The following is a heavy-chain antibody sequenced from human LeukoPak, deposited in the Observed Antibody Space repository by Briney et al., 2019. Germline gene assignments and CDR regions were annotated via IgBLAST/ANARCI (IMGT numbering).Heavy chain of an antibody. CDR1: GFTFSSYA. Sequence: PGRSLRLSCAASGFTFSSYAMHWVRQAPGKGLEWVAVISYDGSNKYYADSVKGRFTISRDNSKNMLYLQMNSLRAEDTAVYYCAKVTNLGFGDLGDDAFDIWGLGTMVTVSS. J-gene: IGHJ3*02. CDR3: AKVTNLGFGDLGDDAFDI. CDR2: ISYDGSNK. V-gene: IGHV3-30-3*01. D-gene: IGHD3-10*01.